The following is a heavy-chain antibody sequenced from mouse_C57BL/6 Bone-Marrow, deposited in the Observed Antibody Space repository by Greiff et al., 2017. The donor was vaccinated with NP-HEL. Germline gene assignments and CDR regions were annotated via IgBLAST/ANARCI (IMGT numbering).Heavy chain of an antibody. D-gene: IGHD2-4*01. CDR3: ARRDYDYSYAMDY. CDR2: IYPRSGNT. Sequence: QVQLKESGAELARPGASVKLSCKASGYTFTSYGISWVKQRTGQGLEWIGEIYPRSGNTYYNEKFRGKATLTADKSSSTAYMELRSLTSEDSAVYFCARRDYDYSYAMDYWGQGTSVTVSS. J-gene: IGHJ4*01. CDR1: GYTFTSYG. V-gene: IGHV1-81*01.